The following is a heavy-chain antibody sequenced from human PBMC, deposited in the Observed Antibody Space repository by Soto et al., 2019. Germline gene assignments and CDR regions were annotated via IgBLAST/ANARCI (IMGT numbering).Heavy chain of an antibody. CDR3: AGLLWFGESPFDP. J-gene: IGHJ5*02. CDR2: IYYSGST. CDR1: GGSISSGDYY. V-gene: IGHV4-30-4*01. D-gene: IGHD3-10*01. Sequence: SETLSLTCTVSGGSISSGDYYWSWIRQPPGKGLEWIGYIYYSGSTYYNPSLKSRVAISVDTSKNQFSLKLSSVTAADTAVYYCAGLLWFGESPFDPWGQGTLVTVS.